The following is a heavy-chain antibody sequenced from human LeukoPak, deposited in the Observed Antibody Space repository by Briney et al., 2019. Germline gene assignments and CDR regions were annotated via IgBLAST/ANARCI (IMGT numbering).Heavy chain of an antibody. CDR3: ARRYYYDSSSSPFDY. V-gene: IGHV4-34*01. CDR2: INHSGST. Sequence: SETLSLTCAVYGGSFSGYYWSWIRQPPGKGLEWIGEINHSGSTNYNPSLKSRVTISVDTSKNQFFLKLSSVTAADTAVYYCARRYYYDSSSSPFDYWGQGTLVTVSS. D-gene: IGHD3-22*01. CDR1: GGSFSGYY. J-gene: IGHJ4*02.